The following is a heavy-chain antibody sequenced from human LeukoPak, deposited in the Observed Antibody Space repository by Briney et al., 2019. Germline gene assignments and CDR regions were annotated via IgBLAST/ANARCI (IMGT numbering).Heavy chain of an antibody. CDR2: IYYSGST. Sequence: SETLSLTRTVSGGSISSSSYYWGWIRQPPGKGLEWIGSIYYSGSTYYNPSLKSRVTISVDTSKNQFSLKLSSVTAADTAVYYCARIITAMAKDDYWGQGTLVTVSS. CDR1: GGSISSSSYY. J-gene: IGHJ4*02. CDR3: ARIITAMAKDDY. D-gene: IGHD5-18*01. V-gene: IGHV4-39*07.